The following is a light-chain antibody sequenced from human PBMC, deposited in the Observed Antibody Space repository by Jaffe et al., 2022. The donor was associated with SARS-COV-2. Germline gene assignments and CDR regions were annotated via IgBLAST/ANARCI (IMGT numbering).Light chain of an antibody. CDR1: SINVGGYNY. Sequence: QSALTQPPSASGSPGQSVTISCTGTSINVGGYNYVSWYQQHPGKAPKVMIYEVSKRPSGVPDRFSGSKSGNTASLTVSGLQADDEADYYCSSYAGSDIMVFGTGTKVTVL. CDR2: EVS. V-gene: IGLV2-8*01. CDR3: SSYAGSDIMV. J-gene: IGLJ1*01.